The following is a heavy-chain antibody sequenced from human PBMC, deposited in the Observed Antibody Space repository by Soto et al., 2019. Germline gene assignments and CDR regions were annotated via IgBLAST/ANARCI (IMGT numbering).Heavy chain of an antibody. CDR2: IYYSGST. CDR3: ARDPQKFGSDAFDI. CDR1: GGSISSGGYY. V-gene: IGHV4-31*03. J-gene: IGHJ3*02. Sequence: SETLSLTCTVSGGSISSGGYYWSWIRQHPGKGLEWIGYIYYSGSTYYNPSLKCRVTISVDTSKNQFSLKPSSVTAADTAVYYCARDPQKFGSDAFDIWGQGTMVTVSS. D-gene: IGHD3-3*01.